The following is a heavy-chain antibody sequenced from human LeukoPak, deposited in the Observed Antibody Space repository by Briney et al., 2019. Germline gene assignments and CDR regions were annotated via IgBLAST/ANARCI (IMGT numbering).Heavy chain of an antibody. CDR1: GYTFTGYY. V-gene: IGHV1-2*02. CDR2: INPNSGGT. D-gene: IGHD5-18*01. Sequence: ASVKVSCKASGYTFTGYYMHWVRQAPGQGLEWMGWINPNSGGTNYAQKFQGRVTMTRDTSISTAYMELSRLRSDDTAVYYCARGIKMEAAMVDPLSDYWGQGTLVTVSS. J-gene: IGHJ4*02. CDR3: ARGIKMEAAMVDPLSDY.